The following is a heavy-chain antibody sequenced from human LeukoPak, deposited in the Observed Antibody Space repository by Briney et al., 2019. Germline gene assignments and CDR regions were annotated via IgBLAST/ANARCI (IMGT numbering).Heavy chain of an antibody. D-gene: IGHD1-1*01. CDR2: INPNSGGT. J-gene: IGHJ3*02. CDR1: GYTFTGYY. CDR3: ARERYRDERAFDI. V-gene: IGHV1-2*04. Sequence: GASVKVSCKASGYTFTGYYMHWVRQAPGQGLEWMGWINPNSGGTNYAQRFQGWVTMTRDTSISTAYMELSRLRSDDTAVYYCARERYRDERAFDIWGQGTMVTVSS.